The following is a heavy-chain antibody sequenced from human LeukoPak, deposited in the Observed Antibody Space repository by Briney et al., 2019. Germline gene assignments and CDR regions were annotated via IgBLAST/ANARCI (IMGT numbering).Heavy chain of an antibody. CDR1: GYTFTSYG. CDR2: ISAYNGNT. D-gene: IGHD3-16*02. Sequence: ASVKVSCTASGYTFTSYGISWVRQAPGRGLDWMGWISAYNGNTNYAQKLQGRVTMTTDTSTSTAYMELRSLRSDDTAVYYCARDLIPYVWGSYRFLDYWGQGTLVTVSS. CDR3: ARDLIPYVWGSYRFLDY. J-gene: IGHJ4*02. V-gene: IGHV1-18*01.